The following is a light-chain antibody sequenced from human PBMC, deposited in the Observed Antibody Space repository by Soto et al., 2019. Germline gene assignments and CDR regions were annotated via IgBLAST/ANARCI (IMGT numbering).Light chain of an antibody. Sequence: DIQLPQSPAFLSASVGDRVRISCRASQDMSTYVAWYQQKPGEAPKLLIYGASTLRSGVPLRFSGSESGAVFTLTISSLQPEDFATYYCQQLHSYPITFGQGTRLEIK. V-gene: IGKV1-9*01. J-gene: IGKJ5*01. CDR3: QQLHSYPIT. CDR1: QDMSTY. CDR2: GAS.